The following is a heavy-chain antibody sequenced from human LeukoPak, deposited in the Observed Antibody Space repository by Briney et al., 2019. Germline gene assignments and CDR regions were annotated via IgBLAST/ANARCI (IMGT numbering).Heavy chain of an antibody. CDR3: ARGGTGTMFD. Sequence: PGGSLRLSCAASGFTFSSYVMHWVRQAPGKGLEWVSYISSSSSTIYYADSVKGRFTISRDNAKNSLYLQMNSLRAGDTAVYYCARGGTGTMFDWGQGTLVTVSS. V-gene: IGHV3-48*01. CDR1: GFTFSSYV. CDR2: ISSSSSTI. D-gene: IGHD1-7*01. J-gene: IGHJ4*02.